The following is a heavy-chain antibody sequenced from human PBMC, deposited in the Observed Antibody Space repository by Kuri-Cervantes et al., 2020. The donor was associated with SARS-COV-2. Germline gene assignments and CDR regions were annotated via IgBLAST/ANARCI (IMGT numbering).Heavy chain of an antibody. D-gene: IGHD3-22*01. V-gene: IGHV4-30-4*08. Sequence: SETLSLTCTVSGGSISSGDYYWSWIRQPPGKGLEWIGYIYYSGSTYYNPSLKSRVTISVDTSKNQFSLKLSSVTAADTAVYYCARISPYYDSSQILVGDYYYYMDVWGKGTTVTVSS. CDR1: GGSISSGDYY. CDR2: IYYSGST. J-gene: IGHJ6*03. CDR3: ARISPYYDSSQILVGDYYYYMDV.